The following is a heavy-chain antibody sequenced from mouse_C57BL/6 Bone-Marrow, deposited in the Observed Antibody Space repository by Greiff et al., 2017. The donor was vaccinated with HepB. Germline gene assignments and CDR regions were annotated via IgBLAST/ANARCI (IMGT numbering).Heavy chain of an antibody. Sequence: EVQGVESWGDLVKPGGSLKLSCAASGFTFSSYGMSWVRQTPDKRLEWVATISSGGSYTYYPDSVKGRFTISRDNAKNTLYLQMSSLKSEDTAMYYCARRRQLRMDYWGQGTSVTVSS. CDR1: GFTFSSYG. D-gene: IGHD3-2*02. CDR2: ISSGGSYT. J-gene: IGHJ4*01. V-gene: IGHV5-6*01. CDR3: ARRRQLRMDY.